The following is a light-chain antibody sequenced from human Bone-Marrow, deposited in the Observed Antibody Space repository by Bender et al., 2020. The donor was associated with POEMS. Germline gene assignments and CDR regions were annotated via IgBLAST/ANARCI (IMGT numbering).Light chain of an antibody. V-gene: IGLV2-11*01. CDR3: CSSTGSGTLI. Sequence: QSALTQTRSVSGSPGQSVTIACTGTTNDVGLYNYVSWYQQHPGKAPKLLLFDVYQRPSGVSDRFSGSKSGNTASLTISGLQAEDEADYYCCSSTGSGTLIFGGGTKLTVL. CDR2: DVY. CDR1: TNDVGLYNY. J-gene: IGLJ2*01.